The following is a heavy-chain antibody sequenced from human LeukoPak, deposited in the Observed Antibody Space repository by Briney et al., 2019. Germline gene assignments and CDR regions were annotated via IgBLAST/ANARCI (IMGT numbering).Heavy chain of an antibody. CDR1: GFTFSSYA. CDR3: ARDDYYGSGSYYNPLDY. J-gene: IGHJ4*02. D-gene: IGHD3-10*01. V-gene: IGHV3-23*01. CDR2: ISGSGGST. Sequence: QPGGSLRLSCAASGFTFSSYAMSWVRQAPGKGLEWVSAISGSGGSTYYADSVKGRFTISRDNSKNTLYLQMNSLRAEDTAVYYCARDDYYGSGSYYNPLDYWGQGTLVTVSS.